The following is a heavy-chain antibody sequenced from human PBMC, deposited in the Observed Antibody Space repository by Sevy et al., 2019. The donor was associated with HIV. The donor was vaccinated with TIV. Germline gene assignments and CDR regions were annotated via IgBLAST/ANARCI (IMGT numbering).Heavy chain of an antibody. J-gene: IGHJ3*02. CDR3: ARGGGLLLLSSQGDAFDI. CDR1: GYTFTSYD. D-gene: IGHD2-15*01. V-gene: IGHV1-8*01. Sequence: ASVKVSCKASGYTFTSYDINWVRQATGQGLEWMGWMNPNSGNTGYAQKFHGRVTMTRNTSISTAYMRLSSLISEDTAVYYCARGGGLLLLSSQGDAFDIWGQGTMVTVSS. CDR2: MNPNSGNT.